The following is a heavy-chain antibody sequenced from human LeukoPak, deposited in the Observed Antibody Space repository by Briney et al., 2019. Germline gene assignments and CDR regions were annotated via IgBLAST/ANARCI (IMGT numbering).Heavy chain of an antibody. CDR1: GFTFSSYW. CDR3: ARDKWYNWNYEAVGAFDI. J-gene: IGHJ3*02. Sequence: GSLRLSCAASGFTFSSYWMSWVRQAPGKGLEWVANIKQDGSEKYYVDSVKGRFTISRDNAKNSLYLQMNSLRAEDTAVYYCARDKWYNWNYEAVGAFDIWGQGTMVTVSS. CDR2: IKQDGSEK. V-gene: IGHV3-7*01. D-gene: IGHD1-7*01.